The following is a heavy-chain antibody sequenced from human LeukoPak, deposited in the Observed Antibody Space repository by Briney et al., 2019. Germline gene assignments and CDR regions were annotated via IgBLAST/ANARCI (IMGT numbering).Heavy chain of an antibody. V-gene: IGHV3-49*04. Sequence: GGSLRLSCTASGFTFGDYAMSWVRQAPGKRLEWVGFIRSKAYGGTTEYAASVKGRFTISRDDSKSIAYLQMNSLKTEDTAVYYCTRGRATYYYYYMDVWGKGTTVTVSS. CDR1: GFTFGDYA. J-gene: IGHJ6*03. CDR2: IRSKAYGGTT. D-gene: IGHD5-12*01. CDR3: TRGRATYYYYYMDV.